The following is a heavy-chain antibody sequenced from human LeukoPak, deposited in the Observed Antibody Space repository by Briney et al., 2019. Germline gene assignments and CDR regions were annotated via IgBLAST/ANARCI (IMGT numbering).Heavy chain of an antibody. CDR2: IWYDGITK. CDR1: GFTLRSFG. J-gene: IGHJ6*02. CDR3: VRDPANGRTWPSYTYYGVDV. Sequence: GGSLRLSCAASGFTLRSFGMHWVRQAPGKGLEWLAIIWYDGITKYYADSARGRFSISRDNSENTVCLQMNNLRAEDTALYYCVRDPANGRTWPSYTYYGVDVWGQGTTVTVAS. D-gene: IGHD2-2*02. V-gene: IGHV3-33*01.